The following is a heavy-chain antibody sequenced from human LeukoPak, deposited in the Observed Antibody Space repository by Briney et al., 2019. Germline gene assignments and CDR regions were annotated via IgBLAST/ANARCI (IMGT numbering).Heavy chain of an antibody. J-gene: IGHJ3*01. D-gene: IGHD2-15*01. CDR1: GGSFSGYY. V-gene: IGHV4-34*01. Sequence: SETLSLTCAVYGGSFSGYYSSWIRQPPGKGLEWIGEINHSGSTNYNPSLKSRVTISVDTSKNQFSLKLSSVTAADTAVYYCASLRYCSGGSCGWGQGTMVTVSS. CDR3: ASLRYCSGGSCG. CDR2: INHSGST.